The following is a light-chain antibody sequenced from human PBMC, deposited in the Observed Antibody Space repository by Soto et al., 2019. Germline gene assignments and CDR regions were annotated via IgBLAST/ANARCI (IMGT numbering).Light chain of an antibody. J-gene: IGKJ1*01. V-gene: IGKV3-11*01. CDR3: QQRSSWPRT. CDR2: DAS. CDR1: QSVSSY. Sequence: EIVLTQSPATLSLSPGERATLSCRASQSVSSYLAWYQQKPGQVPRLVIYDASNRATGIPGRFSSSGSGTDFTLTISSLEPEDFGVYYCQQRSSWPRTFGQGTKVEIK.